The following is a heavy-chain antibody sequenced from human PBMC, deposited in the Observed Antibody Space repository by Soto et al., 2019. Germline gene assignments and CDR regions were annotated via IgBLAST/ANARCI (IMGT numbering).Heavy chain of an antibody. J-gene: IGHJ6*02. Sequence: GASVKVSCKASGGTFSSYAISWVRQAPGQGLEWMGGIIPIFGTANYAQKFQGRVTITADESTSTAYMELSSLRSEDTAVYYCASGRFLEWYYYYGMDVRGQGTTVTVSS. CDR3: ASGRFLEWYYYYGMDV. V-gene: IGHV1-69*13. CDR1: GGTFSSYA. D-gene: IGHD3-3*01. CDR2: IIPIFGTA.